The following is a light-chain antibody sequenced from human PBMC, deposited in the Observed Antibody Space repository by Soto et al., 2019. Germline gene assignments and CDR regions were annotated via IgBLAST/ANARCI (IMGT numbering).Light chain of an antibody. J-gene: IGLJ3*02. CDR2: EVS. CDR3: TSYTSSSTWV. V-gene: IGLV2-14*01. CDR1: TSDVGGYNY. Sequence: ALTQPASVSGSPGQSITISCTGTTSDVGGYNYVSWFQQYPGKAPKLKIYEVSNRPSGVSNRFSGSKSGNTASLTISDLQAEDEADYYCTSYTSSSTWVFGGGTKLTVL.